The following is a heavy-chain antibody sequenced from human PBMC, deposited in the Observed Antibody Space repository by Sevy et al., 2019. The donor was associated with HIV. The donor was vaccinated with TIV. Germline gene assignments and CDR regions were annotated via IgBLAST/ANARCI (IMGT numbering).Heavy chain of an antibody. CDR3: TRGYCSGGTCSPGGY. CDR2: INTMTGNP. D-gene: IGHD2-15*01. J-gene: IGHJ4*02. Sequence: ASVKVSCKASGYTFTSYIMSWVRQAPGQGLEWMGWINTMTGNPTYAQGFTGRFVFSLDTSASTAYPQISSLKAEDSAVYYCTRGYCSGGTCSPGGYWGQGTLVTVSS. V-gene: IGHV7-4-1*02. CDR1: GYTFTSYI.